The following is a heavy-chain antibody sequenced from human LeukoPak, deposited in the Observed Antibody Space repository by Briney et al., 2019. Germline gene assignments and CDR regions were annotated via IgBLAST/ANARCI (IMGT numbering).Heavy chain of an antibody. V-gene: IGHV3-21*01. Sequence: GGSLRLSCAASGFTFSSYSMNWVRQAPGKGLEWVSSISSSSSYIYYADSVKGRFTISRDNAKNSLYLQMNSLGAEDTAVYYCARTSGESTAALRAPFDYWGQGTLATVSS. J-gene: IGHJ4*02. D-gene: IGHD6-6*01. CDR2: ISSSSSYI. CDR3: ARTSGESTAALRAPFDY. CDR1: GFTFSSYS.